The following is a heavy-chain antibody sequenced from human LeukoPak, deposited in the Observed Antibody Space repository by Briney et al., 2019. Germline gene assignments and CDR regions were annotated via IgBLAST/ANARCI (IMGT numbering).Heavy chain of an antibody. V-gene: IGHV1-18*01. CDR2: ISTYNGNT. J-gene: IGHJ4*02. CDR3: ARNKYGISSDY. CDR1: GYTFTSYG. D-gene: IGHD6-6*01. Sequence: ASVKVSCKASGYTFTSYGISWVRQAPGQGLEYMGWISTYNGNTNYAQKLQGRVTMTADTSTSTAYMELRSLRSDDTAVYYCARNKYGISSDYWGQGTLVTVSS.